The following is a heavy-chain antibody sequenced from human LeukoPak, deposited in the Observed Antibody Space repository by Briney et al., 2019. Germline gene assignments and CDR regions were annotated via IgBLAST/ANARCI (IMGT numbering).Heavy chain of an antibody. CDR1: GYTFTGYY. CDR2: INPNSGGT. CDR3: ASPMVTLPLQNYYYYGMDV. J-gene: IGHJ6*02. Sequence: ASVKVSCKASGYTFTGYYMHWVRQAPGQGLEWMGWINPNSGGTNYAQKFQGRVTMTRDTSISTAYMELSRLRSDDTAVYYCASPMVTLPLQNYYYYGMDVWGQGTTVTVSS. D-gene: IGHD5-18*01. V-gene: IGHV1-2*02.